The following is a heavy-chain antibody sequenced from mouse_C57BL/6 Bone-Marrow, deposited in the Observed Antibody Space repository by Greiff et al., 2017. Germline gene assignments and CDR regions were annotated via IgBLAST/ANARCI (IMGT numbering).Heavy chain of an antibody. J-gene: IGHJ2*01. V-gene: IGHV1-66*01. D-gene: IGHD1-2*01. Sequence: VQRVESGPELVKPGASVKISCKASGYSFTSYYIHWVKQRPGQGLEWIGWIYPGSGNTKYNEKFKGKATLTADTSSSTAYMQLSSLTSEDSAVYYCARSSLRLDYWGQGTTLTVSS. CDR1: GYSFTSYY. CDR3: ARSSLRLDY. CDR2: IYPGSGNT.